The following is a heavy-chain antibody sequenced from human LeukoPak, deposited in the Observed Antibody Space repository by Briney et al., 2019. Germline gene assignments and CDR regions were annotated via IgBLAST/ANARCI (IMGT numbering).Heavy chain of an antibody. J-gene: IGHJ5*02. CDR1: GFTVSSNY. D-gene: IGHD3-22*01. CDR3: ARDYYYDT. V-gene: IGHV3-53*01. Sequence: PGGSLRLSCAASGFTVSSNYMSWVRQAPGRGLEWVSVIYSGGSTYYADSVEGRFTISRDNSKNTLYLQMNSLRAEDTAVYYCARDYYYDTWGQGTLVTVSS. CDR2: IYSGGST.